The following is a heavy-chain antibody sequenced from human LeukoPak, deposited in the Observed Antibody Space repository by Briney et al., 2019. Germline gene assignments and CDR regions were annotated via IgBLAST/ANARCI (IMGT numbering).Heavy chain of an antibody. Sequence: GGSLRLPCAASGFTFSSYNMHWVRQAPGKGLEWVSSIGSSSNYIYYADSLKGRFTISRDNAKNSLYLQMNSLKAEDTAVYYCARGELGDCSGGSCYFDYWGQGTLVTVSS. D-gene: IGHD2-15*01. CDR2: IGSSSNYI. CDR1: GFTFSSYN. V-gene: IGHV3-21*01. CDR3: ARGELGDCSGGSCYFDY. J-gene: IGHJ4*02.